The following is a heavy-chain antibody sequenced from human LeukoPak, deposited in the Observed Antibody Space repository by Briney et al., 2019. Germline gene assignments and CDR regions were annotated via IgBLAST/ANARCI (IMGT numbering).Heavy chain of an antibody. CDR3: ASTSRAGKRAFDI. J-gene: IGHJ3*02. CDR2: IYTNGDT. D-gene: IGHD6-19*01. Sequence: PSETLSLTCTVSGDSLSSGNFYWTWIRQPAGKGLEWIGRIYTNGDTSYNPSLKSRVTILLDTSQNHFSLRLSSVTATDTAVYYCASTSRAGKRAFDIWGQGTMVTVSS. V-gene: IGHV4-61*02. CDR1: GDSLSSGNFY.